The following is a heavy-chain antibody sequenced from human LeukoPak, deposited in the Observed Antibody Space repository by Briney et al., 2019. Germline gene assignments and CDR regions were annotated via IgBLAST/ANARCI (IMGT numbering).Heavy chain of an antibody. J-gene: IGHJ4*02. V-gene: IGHV3-64*01. CDR3: ARARWFGELGSLDY. D-gene: IGHD3-10*01. CDR2: ISSNGGST. Sequence: GGSLRLSCAASGFTFSSYAMHWVRQAPGKGLEYVSAISSNGGSTYYANSVKGRFTISRDNSKNTLYLQMGSLRAEDMAVYYCARARWFGELGSLDYWGQGTLVTVSS. CDR1: GFTFSSYA.